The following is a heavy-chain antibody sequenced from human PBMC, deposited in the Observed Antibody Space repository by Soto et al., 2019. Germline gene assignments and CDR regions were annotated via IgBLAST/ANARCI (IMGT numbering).Heavy chain of an antibody. CDR2: ISAYNGNT. D-gene: IGHD3-10*01. J-gene: IGHJ4*02. CDR3: ARERKRYYGSGSPLDY. V-gene: IGHV1-18*01. CDR1: GYTFTSYG. Sequence: QVQLVQSGAEVKKPGASVKVSCKASGYTFTSYGISWVRQAPGQGLEWMGLISAYNGNTNYAQKLQGRVTRTTDTSTSTAYMELRSLRSDDTAVYYCARERKRYYGSGSPLDYWGQGNLVTGSS.